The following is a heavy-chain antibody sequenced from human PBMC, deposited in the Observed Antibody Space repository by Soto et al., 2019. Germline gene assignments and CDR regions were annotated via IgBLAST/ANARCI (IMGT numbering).Heavy chain of an antibody. D-gene: IGHD2-21*02. V-gene: IGHV3-21*01. J-gene: IGHJ5*02. CDR2: ISSNSAYI. CDR1: GFPFSSYA. CDR3: TRDASRDSRVSDWFDP. Sequence: TGGSLRLSCAASGFPFSSYAMHWVRQSPGKGLEWVSTISSNSAYIYYTDALRGPINISRDNAENSLHIQMNSLRAEDTAVYCCTRDASRDSRVSDWFDPWGPGTLVAVSS.